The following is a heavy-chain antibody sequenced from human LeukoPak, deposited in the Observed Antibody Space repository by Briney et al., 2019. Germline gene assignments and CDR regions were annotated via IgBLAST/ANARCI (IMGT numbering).Heavy chain of an antibody. Sequence: ASVKVSCKASGGTFSSYAISWVRQAPGQGLEWMGGIIPIFGTANYAQKFQGRVTITADESTSTAYMELSSLKSDDTAVYYCAKLGDQFSGDYYWFDPWGQGTLVTVSS. CDR3: AKLGDQFSGDYYWFDP. J-gene: IGHJ5*02. CDR2: IIPIFGTA. CDR1: GGTFSSYA. D-gene: IGHD2-21*02. V-gene: IGHV1-69*13.